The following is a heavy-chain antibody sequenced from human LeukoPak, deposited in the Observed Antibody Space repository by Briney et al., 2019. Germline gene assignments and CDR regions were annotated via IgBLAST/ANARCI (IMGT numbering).Heavy chain of an antibody. D-gene: IGHD5-12*01. J-gene: IGHJ5*02. CDR1: GGSFSGYY. CDR3: ARDHLEWLRSPLGWFDP. V-gene: IGHV4-34*01. Sequence: SETLSLTCAGYGGSFSGYYWSGIRQPPGKGLEGIGEINHSGSTNYNPSLKSRVTISVDTSKNQFSLKLSSVTAADTAVYYCARDHLEWLRSPLGWFDPWGQGTLVTVSS. CDR2: INHSGST.